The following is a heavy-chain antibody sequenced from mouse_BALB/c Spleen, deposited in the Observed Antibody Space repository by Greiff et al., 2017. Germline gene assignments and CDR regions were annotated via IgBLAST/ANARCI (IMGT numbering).Heavy chain of an antibody. Sequence: VQLQQPGAELVKPGASVKLSCKASGYTFTSYWMHWVKQRPGQGLEWIGEINPSNGRTNYNEKFKSKATLTVDKSSSTAYMQLSSLTSEDSAVYYCAFYDGYYFHYFDYWGQGTTLTVST. D-gene: IGHD2-3*01. CDR1: GYTFTSYW. CDR3: AFYDGYYFHYFDY. CDR2: INPSNGRT. J-gene: IGHJ2*01. V-gene: IGHV1S81*02.